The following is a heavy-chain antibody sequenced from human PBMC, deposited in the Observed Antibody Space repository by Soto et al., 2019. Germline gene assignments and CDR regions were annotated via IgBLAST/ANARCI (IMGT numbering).Heavy chain of an antibody. CDR1: GGSISSGGYY. D-gene: IGHD3-22*01. J-gene: IGHJ5*02. CDR2: IYYSGST. V-gene: IGHV4-31*03. Sequence: QVQLQESGPGLVKPSQTLSLTCTVSGGSISSGGYYWSWIRQHPGKGLEWIGYIYYSGSTYYNPSLMSRVTVSVDTSKNQFSLTLSSVTAAATAVYYCARDRGDASKRGWFDPWGQGTLVTVSS. CDR3: ARDRGDASKRGWFDP.